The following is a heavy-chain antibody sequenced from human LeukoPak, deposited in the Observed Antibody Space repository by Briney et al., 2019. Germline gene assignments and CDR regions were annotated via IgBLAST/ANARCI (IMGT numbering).Heavy chain of an antibody. J-gene: IGHJ4*02. D-gene: IGHD3-10*01. CDR2: IYYGGST. Sequence: SETLSLTCTASAGSISSYYWSWVRQPPGRGLEWIGHIYYGGSTNYNPSLKSRVTISVDTSKNQFSLKLRSVTAADTAVYYCARRGSGSYSPFDYWGQGTLVTVSS. CDR3: ARRGSGSYSPFDY. V-gene: IGHV4-59*08. CDR1: AGSISSYY.